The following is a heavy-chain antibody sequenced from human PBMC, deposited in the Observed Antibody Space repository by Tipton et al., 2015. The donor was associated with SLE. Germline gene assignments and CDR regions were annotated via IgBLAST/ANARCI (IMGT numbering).Heavy chain of an antibody. D-gene: IGHD2-15*01. V-gene: IGHV4-4*08. CDR3: ARRMVEGPGIYYFDY. CDR2: IYGSGTT. J-gene: IGHJ4*02. Sequence: LRLSCTVSGGSMSNYYWSWIRQPPGKGPELIGYIYGSGTTNYNPSLKSRVTISWDTSKNQFSLKLNSVTAADTAVYYCARRMVEGPGIYYFDYWGQGTLVTVSS. CDR1: GGSMSNYY.